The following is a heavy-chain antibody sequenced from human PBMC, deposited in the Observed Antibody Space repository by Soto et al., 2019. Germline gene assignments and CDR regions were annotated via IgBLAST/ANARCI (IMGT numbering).Heavy chain of an antibody. Sequence: GGSLRLSCAASGFTFSSYAMHWVRQAPGKGLEWVAVISYDGSNKYYADSVKGRFTISRDNSKNTLYLQMNSLRAEDTAVYYCARGGAEGWLRLMSGMDVWGQGTTVTVSS. CDR1: GFTFSSYA. D-gene: IGHD5-12*01. CDR3: ARGGAEGWLRLMSGMDV. V-gene: IGHV3-30-3*01. J-gene: IGHJ6*02. CDR2: ISYDGSNK.